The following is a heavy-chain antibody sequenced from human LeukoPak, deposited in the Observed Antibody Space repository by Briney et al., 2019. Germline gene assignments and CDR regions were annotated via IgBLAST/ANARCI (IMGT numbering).Heavy chain of an antibody. CDR3: ARVHSSSWYLLDY. V-gene: IGHV3-53*01. D-gene: IGHD6-13*01. CDR1: GFTVSSNY. CDR2: IYSGGST. J-gene: IGHJ4*02. Sequence: PGGSLRLSCAASGFTVSSNYMSWVRQAPGKGLEWVSVIYSGGSTYYADSVKGRFTISRDNSKNTLYLQMNSLRAEDTAVYYCARVHSSSWYLLDYWGQGTLVTVSS.